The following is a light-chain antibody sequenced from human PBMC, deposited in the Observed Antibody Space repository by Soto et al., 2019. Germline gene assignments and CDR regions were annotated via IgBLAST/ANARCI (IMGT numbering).Light chain of an antibody. J-gene: IGLJ3*02. CDR3: AAWDDSLSAGV. Sequence: QLVLTQPPSASGTPGQGITMSCSGGYYNIGKNLVYWYQQRPGTAPKLLIYKTNQRPSGVPDRFSGSKSGSSASLAISGLRSEDEADYSCAAWDDSLSAGVFGGGTKVTVL. CDR1: YYNIGKNL. V-gene: IGLV1-47*01. CDR2: KTN.